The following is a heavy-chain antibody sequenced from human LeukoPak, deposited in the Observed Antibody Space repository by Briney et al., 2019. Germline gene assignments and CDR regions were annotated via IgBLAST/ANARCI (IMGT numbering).Heavy chain of an antibody. J-gene: IGHJ2*01. CDR1: GFTFSSYG. Sequence: GGSLRLSCAASGFTFSSYGMSWVRQAPGKGLEWVSAISGSGGSTYYADSVKGRFTISRDNSKNTLYLQMNSLRAEDTAVYYCAKDISYYYDSSGPLWYIDLWGRGTLVTVSS. CDR2: ISGSGGST. V-gene: IGHV3-23*01. CDR3: AKDISYYYDSSGPLWYIDL. D-gene: IGHD3-22*01.